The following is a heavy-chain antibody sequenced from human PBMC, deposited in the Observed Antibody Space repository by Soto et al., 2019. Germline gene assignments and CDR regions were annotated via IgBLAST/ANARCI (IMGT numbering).Heavy chain of an antibody. V-gene: IGHV4-34*01. J-gene: IGHJ6*02. Sequence: PSETLSLTCAVYGGSFSGYYWSWIRQPPGKGLEWIGEINHSGSTNYNPSLKSRVTISVDTSKSQFSLKLSSVTAADTAVYYCARGYCSGGSCYSWLLYYYGMDVWGQGTTVTVSS. CDR2: INHSGST. CDR3: ARGYCSGGSCYSWLLYYYGMDV. D-gene: IGHD2-15*01. CDR1: GGSFSGYY.